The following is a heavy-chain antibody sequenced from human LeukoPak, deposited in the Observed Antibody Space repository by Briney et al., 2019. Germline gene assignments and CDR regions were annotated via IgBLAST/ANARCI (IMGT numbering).Heavy chain of an antibody. Sequence: GGSLRLSCAASGFTFSSYGMHWVRQAPGKGLEWVAVIWYDGSNKYYADSVKGRFTISRDNSKNALYLQMNSLRAEDTAVYYCARDLDDYSHYFDYWGQGTLVTVSS. J-gene: IGHJ4*02. V-gene: IGHV3-33*08. D-gene: IGHD4-11*01. CDR1: GFTFSSYG. CDR2: IWYDGSNK. CDR3: ARDLDDYSHYFDY.